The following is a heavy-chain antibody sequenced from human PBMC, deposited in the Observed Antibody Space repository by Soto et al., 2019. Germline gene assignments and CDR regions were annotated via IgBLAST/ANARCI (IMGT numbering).Heavy chain of an antibody. D-gene: IGHD6-6*01. CDR2: IKSKTAGGTT. J-gene: IGHJ6*02. Sequence: RSRRVSGSASGFTFSNHRMRWVRQAPGKWLEWVGRIKSKTAGGTTDYAAPVKGRFTISRDDSKNTLYLQMNSLKTEDTAVYYCTTTAQYSSSWNYYYYGMDSWGQGTTVSVSS. CDR1: GFTFSNHR. CDR3: TTTAQYSSSWNYYYYGMDS. V-gene: IGHV3-15*01.